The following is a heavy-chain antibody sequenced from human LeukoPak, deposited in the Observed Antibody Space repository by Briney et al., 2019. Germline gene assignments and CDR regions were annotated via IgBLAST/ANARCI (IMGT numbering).Heavy chain of an antibody. CDR3: AKDRGSSTD. CDR2: ISGSGGST. CDR1: GFTFSSYA. J-gene: IGHJ4*02. V-gene: IGHV3-23*01. Sequence: GGSLRLSCAASGFTFSSYARSWFRQAPGKGLEWVPAISGSGGSTYYADSVKGRFTISRDNSKNTLYLQMNSLRAEDTAVYHCAKDRGSSTDWGQGTLVTVSS. D-gene: IGHD6-6*01.